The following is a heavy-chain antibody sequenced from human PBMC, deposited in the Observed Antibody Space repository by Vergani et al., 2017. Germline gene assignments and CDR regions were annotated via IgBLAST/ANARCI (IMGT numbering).Heavy chain of an antibody. V-gene: IGHV4-39*01. J-gene: IGHJ5*02. CDR3: ARHATVEWLVKLGWIDP. CDR2: IYYSGST. Sequence: QVQLQESGPGLVKPSATLSLTCSVSGASIRSSNYYWGWIRQPPGKGLEWIASIYYSGSTYYNPSLKSRVTISVDTSKNQFCLELSSVTAAATAVYFCARHATVEWLVKLGWIDPWGQGILVTVSS. CDR1: GASIRSSNYY. D-gene: IGHD6-19*01.